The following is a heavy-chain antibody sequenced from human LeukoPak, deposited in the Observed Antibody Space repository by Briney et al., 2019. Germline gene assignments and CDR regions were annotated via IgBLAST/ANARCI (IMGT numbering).Heavy chain of an antibody. CDR1: GFAFSNAW. CDR3: TTDRPDKAKGFFAY. V-gene: IGHV3-15*01. J-gene: IGHJ4*02. D-gene: IGHD5-18*01. Sequence: GGSLRLSCADSGFAFSNAWMRWVRQAPGKVLEWVDRIKSKTDGGTTDYAAPVKGRFTISRDDSKNTLYLQMNSLKTEDTAVYYCTTDRPDKAKGFFAYWGQCTLVTVSS. CDR2: IKSKTDGGTT.